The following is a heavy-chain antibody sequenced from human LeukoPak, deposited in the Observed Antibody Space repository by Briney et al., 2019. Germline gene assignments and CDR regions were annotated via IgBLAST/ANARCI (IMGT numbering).Heavy chain of an antibody. Sequence: SGGSLRLSCAASGFTFSSYWMSWVRQAPGKGLEWIGSIYYSGSTYYNPSLKSRVTISVDTSKNQFSLKLSSVTAADTAVYYCARDYGDYWYFDLWGRGTLVTVSS. V-gene: IGHV4-39*02. CDR1: GFTFSSYW. J-gene: IGHJ2*01. CDR2: IYYSGST. D-gene: IGHD4-17*01. CDR3: ARDYGDYWYFDL.